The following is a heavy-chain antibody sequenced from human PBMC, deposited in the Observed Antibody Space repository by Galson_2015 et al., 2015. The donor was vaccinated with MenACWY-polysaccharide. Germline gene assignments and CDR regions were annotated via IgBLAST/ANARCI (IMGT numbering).Heavy chain of an antibody. V-gene: IGHV3-7*01. CDR1: GVTFSSYW. CDR2: IKGDGSET. J-gene: IGHJ6*02. D-gene: IGHD4-23*01. Sequence: SLRLSCAVSGVTFSSYWMGWARQAPGKGLEWVATIKGDGSETYYVESVKGRFTISRDNAENSLYLQMSSLRVDDTAVYYCARWGYYYGLDAWGQGTTVTVSS. CDR3: ARWGYYYGLDA.